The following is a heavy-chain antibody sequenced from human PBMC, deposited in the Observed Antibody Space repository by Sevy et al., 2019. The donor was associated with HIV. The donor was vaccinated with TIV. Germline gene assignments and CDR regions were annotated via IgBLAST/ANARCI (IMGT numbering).Heavy chain of an antibody. V-gene: IGHV4-59*01. J-gene: IGHJ5*02. CDR2: IYYSGST. CDR1: GGSISSYY. Sequence: SETLSLTCTVSGGSISSYYWSWIRQPPGKGLEWIGYIYYSGSTNYNPSLKSRVTISVDTSKNQFSLKLSSVTAADTAVYYCARDPLFGGDSPRGSWGQRTLVTVSS. CDR3: ARDPLFGGDSPRGS. D-gene: IGHD2-21*01.